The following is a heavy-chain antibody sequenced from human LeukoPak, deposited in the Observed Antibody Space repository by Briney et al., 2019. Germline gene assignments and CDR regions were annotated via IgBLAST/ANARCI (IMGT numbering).Heavy chain of an antibody. J-gene: IGHJ4*02. V-gene: IGHV1-69*13. Sequence: SVKVSCKASGGTFSSYAISWVRQAPGQGLEWMGGIIPIFGTANYAQKFQGRVTITADESTGTAYMELSSLRSEDTAVYYCARDSPYCSSTSCYGGATWGQGTLVTVSS. CDR1: GGTFSSYA. CDR2: IIPIFGTA. D-gene: IGHD2-2*01. CDR3: ARDSPYCSSTSCYGGAT.